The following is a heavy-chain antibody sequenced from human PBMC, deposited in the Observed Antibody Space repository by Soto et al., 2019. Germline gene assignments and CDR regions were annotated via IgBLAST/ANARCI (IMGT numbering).Heavy chain of an antibody. V-gene: IGHV4-59*01. CDR2: IYYSGST. D-gene: IGHD4-4*01. CDR3: ARSETTGTLNWFDP. J-gene: IGHJ5*02. CDR1: GGSISSYY. Sequence: PSETLSLTCTVSGGSISSYYWSWIWQPPGKGLEWIGYIYYSGSTNYNPSLKSRVTISVDTSKNQFSLKLSSVTAADTAVYYCARSETTGTLNWFDPWGQGTLVTVSS.